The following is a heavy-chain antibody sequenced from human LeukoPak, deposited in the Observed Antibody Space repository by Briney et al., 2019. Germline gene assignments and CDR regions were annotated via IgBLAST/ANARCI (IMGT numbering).Heavy chain of an antibody. J-gene: IGHJ4*02. CDR3: ARDSDWAFHY. V-gene: IGHV3-48*02. CDR2: INHNGEMI. CDR1: GFTFSNYV. D-gene: IGHD2-21*02. Sequence: GGSLRLSCAASGFTFSNYVMSWVRQAPGKGLEWVSYINHNGEMIFYPDFVKGRFTISRDNAKNSLYLQMNSLRDEDTAVYYCARDSDWAFHYWGQGTLVTVSS.